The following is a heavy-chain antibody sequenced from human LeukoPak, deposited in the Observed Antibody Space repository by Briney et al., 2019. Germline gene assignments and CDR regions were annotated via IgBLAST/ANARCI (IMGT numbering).Heavy chain of an antibody. Sequence: ETLSLTCTVSGDSISGADYYWSWIRQPPGKGLEWVSVIGVSDDTSYADSVKGRFTISRDNSKNTLYLQVNSLRVEDTAVYYCTKDYGGDPFDYWGQGTLVTVSS. D-gene: IGHD4-23*01. CDR2: IGVSDDT. V-gene: IGHV3-23*01. J-gene: IGHJ4*02. CDR3: TKDYGGDPFDY. CDR1: GDSISGADYY.